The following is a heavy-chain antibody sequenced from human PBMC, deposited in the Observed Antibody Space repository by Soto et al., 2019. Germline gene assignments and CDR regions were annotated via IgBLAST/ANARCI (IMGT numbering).Heavy chain of an antibody. CDR2: ISTYNGNT. Sequence: QVKLVQSGAEVKKPGASVKVSCKASGYTFTSYGISWLRQAPGQGLEWMGWISTYNGNTKYALKLQGRVTMTTDTSMSTAYMELRSLRSDDTAVFYCAREMVRRVGSDYWGQGTLVTVSS. V-gene: IGHV1-18*01. D-gene: IGHD3-10*01. CDR1: GYTFTSYG. CDR3: AREMVRRVGSDY. J-gene: IGHJ4*02.